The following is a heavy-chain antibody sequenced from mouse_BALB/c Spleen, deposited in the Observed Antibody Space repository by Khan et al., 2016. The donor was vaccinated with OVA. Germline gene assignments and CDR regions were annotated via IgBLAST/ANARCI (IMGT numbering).Heavy chain of an antibody. D-gene: IGHD1-1*01. CDR3: ARSFSTTASLYAMDY. CDR2: ISTYYGDA. CDR1: GYTFTDYT. Sequence: QVQLQQSGAELVRPGVSVKISYKGSGYTFTDYTIHWVKQSHAKSLEWIGVISTYYGDAKYNQKFKDKATMTVDKSSNTAYMELARLTSDDSAIYYCARSFSTTASLYAMDYWGQGTSVTVSS. J-gene: IGHJ4*01. V-gene: IGHV1S137*01.